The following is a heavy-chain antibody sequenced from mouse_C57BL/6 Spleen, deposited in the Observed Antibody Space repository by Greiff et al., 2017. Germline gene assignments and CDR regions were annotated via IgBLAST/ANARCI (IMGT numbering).Heavy chain of an antibody. V-gene: IGHV1-82*01. Sequence: QVQLQQSGPELVKPGASVKISCKASGYAFSSSWMNWVKQRPGKGLEWIGRIYPGDGDTNYNGKLKGKATLTADNSSSTAYMQLSSLTSEDSAVYFCARWSNYYFDDWGQGTTLTVSS. D-gene: IGHD2-5*01. J-gene: IGHJ2*01. CDR3: ARWSNYYFDD. CDR2: IYPGDGDT. CDR1: GYAFSSSW.